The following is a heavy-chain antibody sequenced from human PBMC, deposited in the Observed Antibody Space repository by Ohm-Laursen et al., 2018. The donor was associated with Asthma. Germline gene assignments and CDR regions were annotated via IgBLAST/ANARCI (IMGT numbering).Heavy chain of an antibody. D-gene: IGHD3-22*01. J-gene: IGHJ6*02. Sequence: SLRLSCAASGFTFSDYYMSWIRQAPGKGLEWVSYISSSSSYTNYADSVKGRFTISRDNAKNSLYLQMNSLRAEDTAVYYCARDGSDSSGYPAGYYGMDVWGQGTTVTVSS. CDR1: GFTFSDYY. V-gene: IGHV3-11*06. CDR2: ISSSSSYT. CDR3: ARDGSDSSGYPAGYYGMDV.